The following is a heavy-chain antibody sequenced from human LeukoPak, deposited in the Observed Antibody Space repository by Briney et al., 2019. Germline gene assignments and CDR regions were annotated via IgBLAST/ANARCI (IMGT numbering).Heavy chain of an antibody. D-gene: IGHD4-23*01. CDR3: ASYGGNSGDYFDY. CDR1: GGSISSYY. V-gene: IGHV4-59*01. J-gene: IGHJ4*02. CDR2: IYYSGST. Sequence: PSETLSLTCTVSGGSISSYYWSWIRQPPGKGLEWIGYIYYSGSTNYNPSLKSRVTISVATSKNQFSLKLSSVTAADTAVYYCASYGGNSGDYFDYWGQGTLVTVSS.